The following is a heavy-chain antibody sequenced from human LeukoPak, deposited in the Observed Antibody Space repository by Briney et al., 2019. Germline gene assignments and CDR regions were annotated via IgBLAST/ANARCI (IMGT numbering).Heavy chain of an antibody. CDR3: ASTERCSTTCPLDY. CDR1: GGSISSYY. CDR2: INHSGST. D-gene: IGHD2-2*01. Sequence: SETLSLTCTVSGGSISSYYWSWIRQPPGKGLEWIGEINHSGSTNYTPSLKSRVTISLDTSRNQFSLKLTSVTAADTAVYYCASTERCSTTCPLDYWGQGTLVTVSS. J-gene: IGHJ4*02. V-gene: IGHV4-34*01.